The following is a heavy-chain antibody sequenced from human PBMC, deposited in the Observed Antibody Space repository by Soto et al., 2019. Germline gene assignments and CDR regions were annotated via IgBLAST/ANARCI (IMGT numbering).Heavy chain of an antibody. CDR3: ARTLFGWGIWFDP. D-gene: IGHD3-10*02. CDR1: GFSLSTSGVG. Sequence: SGPTLVNPTQTLTLTCTFSGFSLSTSGVGVGWIRQPPGKGLEWIGYIYYSGSTNYNPSLKSRVTISVDTSKNQFSLKLSSVTAADTAVYYCARTLFGWGIWFDPWGQGTLVTVSS. J-gene: IGHJ5*02. CDR2: IYYSGST. V-gene: IGHV4-61*08.